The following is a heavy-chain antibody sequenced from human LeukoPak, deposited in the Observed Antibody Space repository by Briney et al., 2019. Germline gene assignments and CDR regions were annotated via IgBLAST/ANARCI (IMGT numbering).Heavy chain of an antibody. V-gene: IGHV3-23*01. CDR3: AKLFYIVVVPAAISA. CDR1: GFTFSSYA. CDR2: ISGSGGST. D-gene: IGHD2-2*02. Sequence: GGSLRHSCAPSGFTFSSYAMSWVRQAPGKGLEWVSAISGSGGSTYYADSVRGRFTISRDNSKNTLYLQMNSLRAEDTAVYYCAKLFYIVVVPAAISAWGQGTLVTVSS. J-gene: IGHJ5*02.